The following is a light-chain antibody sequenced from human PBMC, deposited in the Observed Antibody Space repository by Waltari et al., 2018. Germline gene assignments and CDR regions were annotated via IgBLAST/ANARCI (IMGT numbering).Light chain of an antibody. Sequence: EIVLTQSPATVSLSQGERATLPCRASHSVISSYLAWYQQKADQPPRLLIYGASRRASGIPDRFSGSGSGTDFTVTISRLDPEDFAVYYCQHYGGSQGGSPFGPGTTVDF. V-gene: IGKV3-20*01. CDR3: QHYGGSQGGSP. J-gene: IGKJ3*01. CDR2: GAS. CDR1: HSVISSY.